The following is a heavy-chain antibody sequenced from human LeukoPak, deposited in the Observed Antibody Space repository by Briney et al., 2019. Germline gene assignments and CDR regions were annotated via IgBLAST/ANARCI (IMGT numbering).Heavy chain of an antibody. CDR3: TPYGSGRSLMRY. V-gene: IGHV3-15*01. CDR2: SKSKTDGGTT. Sequence: PGGSLRLSCAASGFTFSNAWMTWVRQAPGRGLEWVGRSKSKTDGGTTDYAEPVKGRFSILREDSKNTVYLQMNSLKTEHTAVYYGTPYGSGRSLMRYWGQGTLVSVSS. CDR1: GFTFSNAW. D-gene: IGHD3-10*01. J-gene: IGHJ4*02.